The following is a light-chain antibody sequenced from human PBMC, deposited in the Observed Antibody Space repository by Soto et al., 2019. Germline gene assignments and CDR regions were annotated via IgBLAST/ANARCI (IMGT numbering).Light chain of an antibody. J-gene: IGKJ4*01. CDR1: QGIGND. CDR2: AAA. V-gene: IGKV1-6*02. CDR3: LQDHNYPLT. Sequence: AIQMAQSPSSLSASVGDRVTITCRASQGIGNDVGWFQQKPGKAPKLLIYAAATFQTGVPSRFSGSRSGTDFILTISSLQPEDFATYYCLQDHNYPLTFGGGTKVDIK.